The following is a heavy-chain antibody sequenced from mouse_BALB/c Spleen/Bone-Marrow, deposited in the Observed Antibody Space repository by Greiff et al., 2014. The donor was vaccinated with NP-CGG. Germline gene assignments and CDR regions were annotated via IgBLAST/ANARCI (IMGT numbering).Heavy chain of an antibody. CDR1: GYTFTNSW. V-gene: IGHV1S130*01. CDR3: ASHIRYAYYFDY. CDR2: IHPNSGNT. J-gene: IGHJ2*01. Sequence: QVQLQQPGSVLVRPGASVRLSCKASGYTFTNSWLHWAKQRPGQGLEWIGEIHPNSGNTNYNEKFKGKSTLTVDTSSSSAYVDLSSLAAEDSSVYYCASHIRYAYYFDYWGQGTTLTVSS. D-gene: IGHD2-14*01.